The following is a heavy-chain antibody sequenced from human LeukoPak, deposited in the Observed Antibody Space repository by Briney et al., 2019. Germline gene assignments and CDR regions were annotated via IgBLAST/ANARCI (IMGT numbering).Heavy chain of an antibody. CDR1: GYTFTSYG. Sequence: ASVKVSCKASGYTFTSYGISWVRQAPGQGLEWMGWISAYNGNTNYAQKLQGRVTMTTDTSTSTVYMELRSLRSDDTAVYYCARGQVITIFGVVIINWFDPWGQGTLVTVSS. D-gene: IGHD3-3*01. V-gene: IGHV1-18*01. CDR2: ISAYNGNT. CDR3: ARGQVITIFGVVIINWFDP. J-gene: IGHJ5*02.